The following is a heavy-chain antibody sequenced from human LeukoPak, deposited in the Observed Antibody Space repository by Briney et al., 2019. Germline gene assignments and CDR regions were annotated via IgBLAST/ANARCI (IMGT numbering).Heavy chain of an antibody. J-gene: IGHJ4*02. CDR1: GFTFSSYE. Sequence: SGGSLRLSCAASGFTFSSYEMNWVRQAPGKGLEWVSYISSSGSTIYYADSVKGRFTISRDNAKNSLYLQMNSLRAEDMALYYCAKDRFSNYDGGVIDYWGQGTLVTVSS. V-gene: IGHV3-48*03. CDR2: ISSSGSTI. CDR3: AKDRFSNYDGGVIDY. D-gene: IGHD4-11*01.